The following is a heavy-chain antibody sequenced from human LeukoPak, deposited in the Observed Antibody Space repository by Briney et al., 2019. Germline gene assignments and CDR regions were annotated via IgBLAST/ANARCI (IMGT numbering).Heavy chain of an antibody. CDR2: INPKSGVT. CDR3: ARDSGERGSGSYLIAY. CDR1: GYTFTDYY. Sequence: ASVKVSCKASGYTFTDYYLHWVRQAPGQGLEWMGWINPKSGVTNFAQKFQGRVTMTRDTAIRTAYMDLSSLRSDDTAVYYCARDSGERGSGSYLIAYWGQGTLVTVSS. V-gene: IGHV1-2*02. D-gene: IGHD3-10*01. J-gene: IGHJ4*02.